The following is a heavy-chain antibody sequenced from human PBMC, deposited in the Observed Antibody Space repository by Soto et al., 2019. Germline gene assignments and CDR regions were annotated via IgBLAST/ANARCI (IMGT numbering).Heavy chain of an antibody. D-gene: IGHD3-10*01. CDR1: GFSLSTSGMC. J-gene: IGHJ6*02. CDR3: ARIRSVTMVRGVVNYYYGMDV. CDR2: IDWDDDK. Sequence: ASGPTLVNPTQTLTLTCTFSGFSLSTSGMCVSWIRQPPGKALEWLALIDWDDDKYYSTSLKTRLTISKGTSKNQVVLTMTNMDPVDTATYYCARIRSVTMVRGVVNYYYGMDVWGQGTTVTVSS. V-gene: IGHV2-70*01.